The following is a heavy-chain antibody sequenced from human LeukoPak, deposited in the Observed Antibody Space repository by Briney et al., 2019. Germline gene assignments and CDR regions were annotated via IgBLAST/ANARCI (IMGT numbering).Heavy chain of an antibody. J-gene: IGHJ4*02. V-gene: IGHV4-59*01. D-gene: IGHD4-23*01. Sequence: SETLSLTCTVSGGSFGTNYWSWIRQPPGRGLEWIGYIYYTGNTNHNPSLKSRVTISVDTSKNQFSLKLSSVTAADTAVYYCARDKYSGNPGYYFHYWGQGTLVTVPS. CDR3: ARDKYSGNPGYYFHY. CDR2: IYYTGNT. CDR1: GGSFGTNY.